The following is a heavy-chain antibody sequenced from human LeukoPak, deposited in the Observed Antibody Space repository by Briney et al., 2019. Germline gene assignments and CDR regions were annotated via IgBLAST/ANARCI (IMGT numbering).Heavy chain of an antibody. CDR3: ARRSGSGYYYMDV. D-gene: IGHD3-3*01. J-gene: IGHJ6*03. CDR1: GYSISSGYY. Sequence: PSETLSLTCAVSGYSISSGYYWGWVRQPPGKGLEWIGSVYHSGSTFYNPSLNSRATISVDTSKNQFSLKLNSVTAADTAVYYCARRSGSGYYYMDVWGKGTSLTVSS. V-gene: IGHV4-38-2*01. CDR2: VYHSGST.